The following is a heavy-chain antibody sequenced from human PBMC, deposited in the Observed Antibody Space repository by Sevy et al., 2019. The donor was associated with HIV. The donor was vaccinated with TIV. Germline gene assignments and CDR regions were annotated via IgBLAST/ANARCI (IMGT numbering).Heavy chain of an antibody. CDR1: GFTFRSYS. D-gene: IGHD4-4*01. J-gene: IGHJ4*02. Sequence: GGSLRLSCAASGFTFRSYSMNWVRQAPGKGLEWVSNISHNSRTISYADSVKGRFTISRDNAKNSLYLQMSSLRTDDTAVYYCARILTYSNYDGWGQGALVTVSS. CDR3: ARILTYSNYDG. CDR2: ISHNSRTI. V-gene: IGHV3-48*01.